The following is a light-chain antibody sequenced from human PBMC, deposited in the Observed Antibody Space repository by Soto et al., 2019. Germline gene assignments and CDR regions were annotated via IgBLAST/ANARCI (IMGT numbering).Light chain of an antibody. CDR2: DVS. J-gene: IGLJ2*01. CDR1: SSDIGGYNS. V-gene: IGLV2-14*03. CDR3: SSFTARSTLGV. Sequence: QSVLTQPASVSGSPGQSITISCTGTSSDIGGYNSVSWYQQHPGKAPKLMIYDVSNRPSGVSNRFSGSKSGNTASLTISGLQAEDEADYYCSSFTARSTLGVFGGGTKLTVL.